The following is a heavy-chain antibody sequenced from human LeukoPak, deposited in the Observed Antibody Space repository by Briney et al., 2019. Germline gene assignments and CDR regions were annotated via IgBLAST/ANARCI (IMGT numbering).Heavy chain of an antibody. CDR2: IYYSGST. CDR3: ASDKGYSNNYFVY. CDR1: GGSISTTGYY. D-gene: IGHD6-13*01. Sequence: PSETLSLTCTVSGGSISTTGYYWARIPQPPGKGLEWIASIYYSGSTYYNSSLKSRVTISVDTSRNQFSLKLSSVTAADTALYYCASDKGYSNNYFVYWGQGTLVTVSP. J-gene: IGHJ4*02. V-gene: IGHV4-39*01.